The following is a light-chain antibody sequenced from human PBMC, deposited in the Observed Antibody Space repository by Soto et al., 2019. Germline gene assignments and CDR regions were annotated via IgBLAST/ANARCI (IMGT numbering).Light chain of an antibody. CDR3: CSYVDNYTFV. J-gene: IGLJ1*01. V-gene: IGLV2-11*01. CDR2: DVT. CDR1: SSDVGGYSY. Sequence: QSALTQPRSVSGSPGQSVTISCTGTSSDVGGYSYVSWYQQHPGKAPKLVIYDVTKRPSGVPDRFSGSKSGNTASLTISGLQAEDEADYSCCSYVDNYTFVFGTGTKLTVL.